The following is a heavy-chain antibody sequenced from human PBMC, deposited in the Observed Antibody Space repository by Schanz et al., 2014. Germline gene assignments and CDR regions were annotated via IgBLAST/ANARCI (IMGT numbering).Heavy chain of an antibody. CDR2: MNQDGSVK. Sequence: DVQVVESGGGLVQPGGSLRLSCAASGFTFSNYWMSWVRQAPGKGLEWVANMNQDGSVKNYVDSVKGRFTISRDNAKNSLYLQMNSLRAEDTAVYYCARDKGGLIPFDYWGQGTLVAVSS. J-gene: IGHJ4*02. CDR1: GFTFSNYW. D-gene: IGHD2-15*01. V-gene: IGHV3-7*01. CDR3: ARDKGGLIPFDY.